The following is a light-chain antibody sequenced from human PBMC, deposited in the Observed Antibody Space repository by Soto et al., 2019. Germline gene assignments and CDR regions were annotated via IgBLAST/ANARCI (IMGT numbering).Light chain of an antibody. Sequence: DIQMTQSPSSLSASVGDRVTITVHASQDIIKYLSWYQQKPGKAPKLLIYDASNLETGGPSRFSGGGSGTDFTLTISSLQPEDIATYYCQQYDSFPLSFGGGTKVDIK. CDR2: DAS. J-gene: IGKJ4*01. CDR3: QQYDSFPLS. CDR1: QDIIKY. V-gene: IGKV1-33*01.